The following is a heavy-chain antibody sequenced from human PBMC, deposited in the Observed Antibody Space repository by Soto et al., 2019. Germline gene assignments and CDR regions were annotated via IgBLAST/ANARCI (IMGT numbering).Heavy chain of an antibody. CDR2: IIPIFGTA. V-gene: IGHV1-69*06. CDR3: ASAQYDFWSGYYRPYYYYGMDV. CDR1: GGTFSSYA. D-gene: IGHD3-3*01. J-gene: IGHJ6*02. Sequence: VQLVQSGAEVKKPGSSVKVSCKASGGTFSSYAISWVRQAPGQGLEWMGGIIPIFGTANYAQKFQGRVTITADKSTSTAYMELSSLRSEDTAVYYCASAQYDFWSGYYRPYYYYGMDVWGQGTTVTVSS.